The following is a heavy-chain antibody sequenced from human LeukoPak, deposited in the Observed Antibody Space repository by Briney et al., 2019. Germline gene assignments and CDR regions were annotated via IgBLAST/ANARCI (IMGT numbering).Heavy chain of an antibody. J-gene: IGHJ2*01. CDR1: GGSFSGYY. D-gene: IGHD2-2*01. V-gene: IGHV4-34*01. CDR2: INHSGST. CDR3: ARGRLTKRSRYFDL. Sequence: SETLSLTCAVYGGSFSGYYWSWIRQPPGKGLEWIGEINHSGSTNYSPSLKSRVTISVDTSKNQFSLKLSSVTAADTAAYYCARGRLTKRSRYFDLWGRGTLVTVSS.